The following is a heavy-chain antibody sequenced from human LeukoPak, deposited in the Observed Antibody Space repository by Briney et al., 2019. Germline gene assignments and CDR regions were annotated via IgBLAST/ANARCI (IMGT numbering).Heavy chain of an antibody. CDR2: IRSKAYGGTT. CDR1: GFTFGDYA. V-gene: IGHV3-49*04. Sequence: PGGSLRLSCTASGFTFGDYAMSWVRQAPGKGLEWVGFIRSKAYGGTTEYAASVKGRFTISRDDSKSIAYLQMNSLKTEDTAVYYCTRAGGAIVGATPDAFDIWGQGTMVTVSS. D-gene: IGHD1-26*01. CDR3: TRAGGAIVGATPDAFDI. J-gene: IGHJ3*02.